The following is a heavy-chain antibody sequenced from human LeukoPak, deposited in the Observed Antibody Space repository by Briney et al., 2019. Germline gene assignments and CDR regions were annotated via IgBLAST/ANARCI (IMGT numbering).Heavy chain of an antibody. CDR3: ARDHSYGYLGNHYYGMDV. Sequence: SETLSLTCTVSGGSISTGGYYWSWIRQHPGKGLEWIGYIYYSGSTYYNPSLKSRVTISVDTSKNQFSLKLSSVTAADTAVYYCARDHSYGYLGNHYYGMDVWGQGTTVTVSS. D-gene: IGHD5-18*01. J-gene: IGHJ6*02. V-gene: IGHV4-31*03. CDR1: GGSISTGGYY. CDR2: IYYSGST.